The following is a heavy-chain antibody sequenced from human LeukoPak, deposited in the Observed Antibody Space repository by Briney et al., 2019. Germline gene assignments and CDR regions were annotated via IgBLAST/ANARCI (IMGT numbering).Heavy chain of an antibody. CDR2: FFYSGST. J-gene: IGHJ6*03. V-gene: IGHV4-59*01. CDR1: GGSLDPYY. Sequence: PSETLSLTCSVSGGSLDPYYWSWIRQPPGKGLEWIGYFFYSGSTNYNPSLKSRVTISVDTSKNQVSLKLRSVTAADTAVYYCARTTEGYAGGPGYSYYYYMDVWGKGTTVTISS. CDR3: ARTTEGYAGGPGYSYYYYMDV. D-gene: IGHD5-12*01.